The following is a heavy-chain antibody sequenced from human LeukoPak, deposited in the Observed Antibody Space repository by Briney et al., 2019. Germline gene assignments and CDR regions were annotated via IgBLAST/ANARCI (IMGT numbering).Heavy chain of an antibody. CDR3: AREWRGAFFDY. Sequence: PSETLSLTCTVSGGSISSSSYYWGWLRQSPGKGLEWIASVYYSGSTDYNPPLKSRVTISLDKSKNHFSLSLTSVTAADTAVYYCAREWRGAFFDYWGQGTPVTVSS. CDR1: GGSISSSSYY. CDR2: VYYSGST. J-gene: IGHJ4*02. D-gene: IGHD1-26*01. V-gene: IGHV4-61*05.